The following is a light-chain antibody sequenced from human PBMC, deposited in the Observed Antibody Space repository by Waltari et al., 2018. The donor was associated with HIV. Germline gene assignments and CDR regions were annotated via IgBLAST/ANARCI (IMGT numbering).Light chain of an antibody. V-gene: IGLV1-44*01. CDR2: NNK. CDR3: AARDASLNGNV. J-gene: IGLJ1*01. Sequence: QSLVPHSSLGSGPPGQRVTINSYGRRSIIRSNPLHWYKQLPGTDPKPLIYNNKQRPVGVPDPFSGAKTGTSASLASYGRQAEDEAEYYCAARDASLNGNVFGTGTKVTVI. CDR1: RSIIRSNP.